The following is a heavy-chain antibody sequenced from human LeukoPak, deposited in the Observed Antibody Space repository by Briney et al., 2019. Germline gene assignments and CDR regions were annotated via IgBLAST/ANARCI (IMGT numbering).Heavy chain of an antibody. J-gene: IGHJ6*02. CDR1: GGSICSDDYY. CDR2: IYYSGST. D-gene: IGHD2-2*02. Sequence: SETLSLTCTVSGGSICSDDYYWSWIRQPPEKGLEWIGYIYYSGSTYYNASLRSRITISVDTSKNQFYLKLSSVTAADTAVYFCARGTRYCTNTSCYKTAMDVWGQGTTVTVSS. CDR3: ARGTRYCTNTSCYKTAMDV. V-gene: IGHV4-30-4*01.